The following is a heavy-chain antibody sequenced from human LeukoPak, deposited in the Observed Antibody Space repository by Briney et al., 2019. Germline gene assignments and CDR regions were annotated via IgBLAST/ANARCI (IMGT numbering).Heavy chain of an antibody. V-gene: IGHV3-74*01. CDR3: ARDESVTGPTTFDY. J-gene: IGHJ4*02. CDR1: GFTFRRCW. D-gene: IGHD6-19*01. CDR2: INTDGSDT. Sequence: GGSLRLSCAASGFTFRRCWMHWVRQAPGKGPVWVSRINTDGSDTIYADSVKGRFTISRDNAKNTLFLQMNSLRAEDTAVYYCARDESVTGPTTFDYWGQGTLVTVSS.